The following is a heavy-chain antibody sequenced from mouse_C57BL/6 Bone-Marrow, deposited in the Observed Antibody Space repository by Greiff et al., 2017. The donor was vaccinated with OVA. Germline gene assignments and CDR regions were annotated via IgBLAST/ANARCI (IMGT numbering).Heavy chain of an antibody. CDR1: GYTFTSYW. Sequence: QVQLQQPGAELVKPGASVKVSCKASGYTFTSYWMHWVKQRPGQGLEWIGRIHPSDSDTNYNQKFKGKATSTVDKSSSTAYMQLSSLTSEDSAVYYCAMTPSYYYDYPYYFDYWGQGTTLTVSS. D-gene: IGHD2-4*01. V-gene: IGHV1-74*01. CDR3: AMTPSYYYDYPYYFDY. J-gene: IGHJ2*01. CDR2: IHPSDSDT.